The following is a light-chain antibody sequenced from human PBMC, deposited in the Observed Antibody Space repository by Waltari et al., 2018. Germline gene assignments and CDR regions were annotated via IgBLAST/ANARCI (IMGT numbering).Light chain of an antibody. CDR1: SSDVGAFES. CDR2: DVT. V-gene: IGLV2-14*03. J-gene: IGLJ2*01. CDR3: SSYTTKNTII. Sequence: QSALTQPASVSGSPGQSITISCVGSSSDVGAFESVSWSQQHPGRAPRLITYDVTKRPSGISNRFSGSKSGNWASLSISGLQTEDEADYYCSSYTTKNTIIFGGGTKVTVL.